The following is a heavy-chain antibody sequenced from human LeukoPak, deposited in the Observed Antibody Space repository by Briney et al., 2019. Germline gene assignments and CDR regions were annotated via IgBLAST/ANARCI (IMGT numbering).Heavy chain of an antibody. V-gene: IGHV5-51*01. J-gene: IGHJ4*02. D-gene: IGHD6-6*01. CDR1: GHSFTSYW. Sequence: PGESLKISCKGSGHSFTSYWIGWVRQMPGKDLEWMGIIYPGDSDTRYSPSFQGQVTISADKSISTAYLQWSSLKASDTAMYYCARRGFTDSSSYDYWGQGTLVTVSS. CDR2: IYPGDSDT. CDR3: ARRGFTDSSSYDY.